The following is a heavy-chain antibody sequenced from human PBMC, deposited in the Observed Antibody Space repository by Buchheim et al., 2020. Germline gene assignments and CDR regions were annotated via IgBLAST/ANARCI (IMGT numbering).Heavy chain of an antibody. D-gene: IGHD4-17*01. Sequence: QVQLVESGGGVVQPGRSLRLSCAASGFTFSSYGMHWVRQAPGKGLEWVAVIWYDGSNKYYADSVKGRFTISRDNSKNTLYLQMNSLRAEDTAVYYCARDGWGTTVTTDYFQHWGQGTL. J-gene: IGHJ1*01. CDR2: IWYDGSNK. V-gene: IGHV3-33*01. CDR1: GFTFSSYG. CDR3: ARDGWGTTVTTDYFQH.